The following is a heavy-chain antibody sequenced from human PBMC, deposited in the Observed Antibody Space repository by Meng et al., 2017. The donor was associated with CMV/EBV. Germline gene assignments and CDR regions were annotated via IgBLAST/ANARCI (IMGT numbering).Heavy chain of an antibody. J-gene: IGHJ5*02. Sequence: ASVKVSCKASGYTFTIYGISWVRQAPGQGLEWMGWISAYNGNTNYAQKLQGRVTMTTDTSTSTAYMELRSLRSDDTAVYYCARVRYCSSTSCPYRGNNWFDPWGQGTLVTVSS. V-gene: IGHV1-18*01. D-gene: IGHD2-2*01. CDR1: GYTFTIYG. CDR3: ARVRYCSSTSCPYRGNNWFDP. CDR2: ISAYNGNT.